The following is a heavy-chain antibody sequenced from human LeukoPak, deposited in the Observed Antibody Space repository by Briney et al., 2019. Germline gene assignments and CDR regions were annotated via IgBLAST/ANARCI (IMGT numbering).Heavy chain of an antibody. Sequence: GGSLRLSCAASGFTVSSNYMSWVRQAPGKGLEWVSSISSSSSYIYYADSVKGRFTISRDSARNSLYLQMNSLRAEDTAVYYCARDVSSSSPAEYFQHWGQGTLVTVSS. J-gene: IGHJ1*01. D-gene: IGHD6-6*01. CDR1: GFTVSSNY. CDR3: ARDVSSSSPAEYFQH. V-gene: IGHV3-21*01. CDR2: ISSSSSYI.